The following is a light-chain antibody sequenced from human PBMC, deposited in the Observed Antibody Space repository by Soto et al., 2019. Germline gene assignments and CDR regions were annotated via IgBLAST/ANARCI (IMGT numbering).Light chain of an antibody. V-gene: IGKV1-39*01. CDR1: QSISSD. Sequence: DIQMTQSPFSLPASVADRVTITCRTSQSISSDLNWYQQKAGKAPKLLIYAASSLQSGVPSRFSGSGSGTHFTLTISSLQPEDFATYYCQQIYSIPITFGQGTRLEIK. CDR3: QQIYSIPIT. J-gene: IGKJ5*01. CDR2: AAS.